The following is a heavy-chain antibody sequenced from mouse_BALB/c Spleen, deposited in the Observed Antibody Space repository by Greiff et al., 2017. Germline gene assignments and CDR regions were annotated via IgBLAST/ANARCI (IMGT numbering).Heavy chain of an antibody. V-gene: IGHV1-14*01. CDR1: GYTFTSYV. CDR3: ARSGYRYGFAY. J-gene: IGHJ3*01. CDR2: INPYNDGT. Sequence: EVQLQQSGPELVKPGASVKMSCKASGYTFTSYVMHWVKQKPGQGLEWIGYINPYNDGTKYNEKFKGKATLTSEKSSSTAYMELSSLTSEDSAVYYCARSGYRYGFAYWGQGTLVTVSA. D-gene: IGHD2-14*01.